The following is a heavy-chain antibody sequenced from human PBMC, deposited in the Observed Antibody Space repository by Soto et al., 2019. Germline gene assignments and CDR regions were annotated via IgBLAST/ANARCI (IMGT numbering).Heavy chain of an antibody. J-gene: IGHJ4*02. V-gene: IGHV4-30-4*01. CDR1: GGSISSGDYY. CDR3: ARDVIPREYYDSSGYYSC. CDR2: IYYSGST. D-gene: IGHD3-22*01. Sequence: SETLSLTCTVSGGSISSGDYYLSWIRQPPGKGLEWIGYIYYSGSTYYNPSLKSRVTISVDTSKNQFSLKLSSVTAADTAVYYCARDVIPREYYDSSGYYSCWGQGTLVTVSS.